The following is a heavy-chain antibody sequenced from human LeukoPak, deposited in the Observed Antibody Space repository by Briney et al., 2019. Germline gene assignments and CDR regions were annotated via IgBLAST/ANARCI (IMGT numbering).Heavy chain of an antibody. CDR1: GESLSKYY. D-gene: IGHD3-22*01. CDR3: ARGRADTYYHDSSGYYPFDY. CDR2: INHRGST. Sequence: SETLSLTCAVYGESLSKYYWTWIRQSPGKGLEWIGEINHRGSTNLNPSLKSRVTISVDTSKNHFSLKLRSVTAADTAVYYCARGRADTYYHDSSGYYPFDYWGQGTLVTVSS. V-gene: IGHV4-34*01. J-gene: IGHJ4*02.